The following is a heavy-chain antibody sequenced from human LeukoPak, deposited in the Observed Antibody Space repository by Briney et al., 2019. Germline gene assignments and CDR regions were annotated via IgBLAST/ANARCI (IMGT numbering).Heavy chain of an antibody. CDR1: GYTFTGYY. CDR2: INPNSGGT. V-gene: IGHV1-2*02. J-gene: IGHJ6*03. Sequence: ASVKVSCKASGYTFTGYYMHWVRQAPGQGPEWMGWINPNSGGTNYAQKFQGRVTTTRDTSISTAYMELSRLRSDDTAVYYCARRYFYYYYMDVWGKGTTVTVSS. CDR3: ARRYFYYYYMDV. D-gene: IGHD2/OR15-2a*01.